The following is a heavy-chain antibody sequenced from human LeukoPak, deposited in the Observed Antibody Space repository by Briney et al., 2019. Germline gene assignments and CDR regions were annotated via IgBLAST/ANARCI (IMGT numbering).Heavy chain of an antibody. Sequence: GGSLRLSCAASGFTFSIYSMNWVRQAPGKGLEWVSSISSSSSYIYYADSVKGRFTISRDNAKNSLYLQMNSLRAEDTAVYYCARGPYIVATKNFDYWGQGTLVTVSS. CDR1: GFTFSIYS. D-gene: IGHD5-12*01. CDR3: ARGPYIVATKNFDY. J-gene: IGHJ4*02. V-gene: IGHV3-21*01. CDR2: ISSSSSYI.